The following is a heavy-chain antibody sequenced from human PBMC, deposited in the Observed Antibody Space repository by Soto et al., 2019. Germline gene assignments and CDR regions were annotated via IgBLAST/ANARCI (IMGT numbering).Heavy chain of an antibody. V-gene: IGHV1-3*01. CDR2: INAGNGNT. CDR1: GYTFTNYA. J-gene: IGHJ2*01. Sequence: QVQLVQSGAEVKKPGASVKVSCKASGYTFTNYAMHWVRQAPGQRLEWMGWINAGNGNTKYSQKFQGRVTINRDTSASTGYMELSSLRSEDSAVYYCARGGSLYWYFDLWGRGTLVTVSS. CDR3: ARGGSLYWYFDL. D-gene: IGHD1-26*01.